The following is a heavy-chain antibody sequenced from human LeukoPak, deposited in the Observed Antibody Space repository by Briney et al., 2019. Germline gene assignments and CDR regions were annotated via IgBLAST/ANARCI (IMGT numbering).Heavy chain of an antibody. CDR2: INHSGST. Sequence: PSETLSLTCAVYGGSFSGYYWSWIRQPPGKGLEWIGEINHSGSTNYNPSLKSRVTISVDTSKNQFSLKLSSVTAADTAVYYCARGRPHIGDYYGSGSYIPRNWFDPWGQGTLVTVSS. V-gene: IGHV4-34*01. CDR1: GGSFSGYY. J-gene: IGHJ5*02. D-gene: IGHD3-10*01. CDR3: ARGRPHIGDYYGSGSYIPRNWFDP.